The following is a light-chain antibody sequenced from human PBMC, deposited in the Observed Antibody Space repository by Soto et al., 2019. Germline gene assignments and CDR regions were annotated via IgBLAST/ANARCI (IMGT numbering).Light chain of an antibody. Sequence: EIVLTQSPATLSLSPGERATLSCRASQSVSNYLAWYQQKPGQAPRLLIYEASIRATGIPARFSGSGSGTDFTLTISSLEPEDFAVYYCQQGFNWPPITFGQGTRLEIK. CDR1: QSVSNY. V-gene: IGKV3-11*01. CDR3: QQGFNWPPIT. J-gene: IGKJ5*01. CDR2: EAS.